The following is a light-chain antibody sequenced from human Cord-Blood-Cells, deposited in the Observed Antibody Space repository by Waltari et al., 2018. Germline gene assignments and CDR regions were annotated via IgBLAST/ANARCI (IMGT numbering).Light chain of an antibody. CDR2: AAS. V-gene: IGKV1-8*01. CDR1: QGISSY. Sequence: ASTGDRVTITCRASQGISSYLAWYQQKPGKAPKLLIYAASTLQSGVPSRFSGSGSGTDFTLTISCLQSEDFATYYCQQYYSYPRTFGQGTKLEXK. CDR3: QQYYSYPRT. J-gene: IGKJ2*01.